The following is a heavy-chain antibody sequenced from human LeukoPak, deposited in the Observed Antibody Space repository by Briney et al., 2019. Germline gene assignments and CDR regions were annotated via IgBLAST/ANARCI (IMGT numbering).Heavy chain of an antibody. CDR1: GGSFSGYY. CDR3: ARGPRLRSMGEFDY. D-gene: IGHD2/OR15-2a*01. J-gene: IGHJ4*02. V-gene: IGHV4-34*01. Sequence: SETLSLTCAVYGGSFSGYYWSWIRQPPGKGLEWIGEINHSGSTNYNPSLKSRVTISVDTSKNQFSLKLSSVTAADTAVYYCARGPRLRSMGEFDYWGQGTLVTVSS. CDR2: INHSGST.